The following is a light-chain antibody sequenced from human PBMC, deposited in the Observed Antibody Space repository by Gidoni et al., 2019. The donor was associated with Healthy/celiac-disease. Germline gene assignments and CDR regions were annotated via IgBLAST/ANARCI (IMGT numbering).Light chain of an antibody. CDR2: DAS. CDR1: QDISNY. CDR3: QQYDNLPPIT. V-gene: IGKV1-33*01. Sequence: IQSTPSPSSLSASVGDRVTITCQASQDISNYLNWYQQKPGKAPKLLIYDASNLETGVPSRFSGSGSGTDFTFTISSLQPEDIATYYCQQYDNLPPITIGQGTRLEIK. J-gene: IGKJ5*01.